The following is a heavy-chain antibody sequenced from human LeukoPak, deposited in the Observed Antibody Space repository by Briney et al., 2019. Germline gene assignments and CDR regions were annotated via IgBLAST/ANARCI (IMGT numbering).Heavy chain of an antibody. J-gene: IGHJ4*02. D-gene: IGHD3-10*01. V-gene: IGHV1-18*01. CDR2: ISAYNGNT. CDR1: GYTFTSYG. Sequence: ASVKVSCKAPGYTFTSYGISWVRQAPGQGLEWMGWISAYNGNTNYAQKLRGRVTMTTDTSTSTAYMELRSLRSDDTAVYYCARGATPHYYGSGSYYHFDYWGQGTLVTVSS. CDR3: ARGATPHYYGSGSYYHFDY.